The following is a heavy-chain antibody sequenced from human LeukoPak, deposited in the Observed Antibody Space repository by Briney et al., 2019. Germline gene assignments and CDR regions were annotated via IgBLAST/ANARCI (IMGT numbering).Heavy chain of an antibody. Sequence: ASVKVSCKASGYTFTSYYMYWVRQATGQGLEWMGWMNPNSGNTGYAQKFQGRVTMTRNTSISTAYMELSSLRSEDTAVYYCAREAYYDILTGYGEDYWGQGTLVTVSS. CDR3: AREAYYDILTGYGEDY. J-gene: IGHJ4*02. CDR2: MNPNSGNT. D-gene: IGHD3-9*01. V-gene: IGHV1-8*02. CDR1: GYTFTSYY.